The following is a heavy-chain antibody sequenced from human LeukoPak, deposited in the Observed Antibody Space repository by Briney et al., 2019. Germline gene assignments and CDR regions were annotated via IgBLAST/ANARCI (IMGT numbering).Heavy chain of an antibody. J-gene: IGHJ4*02. CDR1: GYTFTSYA. CDR2: IIPIFGTA. V-gene: IGHV1-69*06. D-gene: IGHD3-22*01. Sequence: ASVKVSCKASGYTFTSYAMNWVRQAPGQGLEWMGGIIPIFGTANYAQKFQGRVTITADKSTSTAYMELSSLRSEDTAVYYCARVFAGPYDSSGPLDYWGQGTLVTVSS. CDR3: ARVFAGPYDSSGPLDY.